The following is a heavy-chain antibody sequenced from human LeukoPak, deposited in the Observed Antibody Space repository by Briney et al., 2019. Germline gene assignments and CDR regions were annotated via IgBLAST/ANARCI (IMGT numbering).Heavy chain of an antibody. CDR2: INQDGSQR. D-gene: IGHD3-10*01. Sequence: GGSLRLSCAASGFIFSSYGMTWVRQAPGKGLEWVANINQDGSQRHYVDSVKGRFTISRDNAKNLLYLQMNSLGAEDTAVYYCVRGGYSSFDYWGQGTLVTVSS. CDR3: VRGGYSSFDY. CDR1: GFIFSSYG. V-gene: IGHV3-7*01. J-gene: IGHJ4*02.